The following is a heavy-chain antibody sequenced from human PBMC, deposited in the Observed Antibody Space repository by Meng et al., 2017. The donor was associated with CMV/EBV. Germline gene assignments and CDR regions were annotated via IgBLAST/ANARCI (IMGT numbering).Heavy chain of an antibody. CDR3: ARGRRGADNWFDP. CDR2: ISAYNGNT. Sequence: QVQLVQSGADGKKPGASVEVSSKTSVYTLTSYGISWVRQAPGQGLEWMGWISAYNGNTNYAQKLQGRVTMTTDTSTSTAYMELRSLRSDDTAVYYCARGRRGADNWFDPWGQGTLVTVFS. J-gene: IGHJ5*02. CDR1: VYTLTSYG. V-gene: IGHV1-18*01.